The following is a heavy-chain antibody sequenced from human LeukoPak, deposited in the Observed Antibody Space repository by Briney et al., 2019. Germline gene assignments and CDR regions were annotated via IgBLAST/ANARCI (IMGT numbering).Heavy chain of an antibody. CDR2: IYHSGGT. CDR3: ARAPATAFDY. CDR1: GGSISSYY. Sequence: SETLSLTCTVSGGSISSYYWSWIRQPPGKGLEWVGSIYHSGGTYYNPSLKSRAPISVEPSKNQFSLKLRSWAAADTAVYYCARAPATAFDYWGQGTLVTVSS. D-gene: IGHD4-17*01. J-gene: IGHJ4*02. V-gene: IGHV4-38-2*02.